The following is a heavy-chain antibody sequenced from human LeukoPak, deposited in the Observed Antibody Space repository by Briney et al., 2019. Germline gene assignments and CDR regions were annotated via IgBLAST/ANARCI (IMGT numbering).Heavy chain of an antibody. Sequence: SETLSLTCTVSGGSINNYYWSWIRQPPGKGLDWLGYIFYNGNTNYNPSLKSRVTISVDTSKNQFSLKLSSVTAADTAVYYCARDAGYSSSWRESWFDPWGQGTLVTVSS. J-gene: IGHJ5*02. CDR2: IFYNGNT. CDR3: ARDAGYSSSWRESWFDP. V-gene: IGHV4-59*01. CDR1: GGSINNYY. D-gene: IGHD6-13*01.